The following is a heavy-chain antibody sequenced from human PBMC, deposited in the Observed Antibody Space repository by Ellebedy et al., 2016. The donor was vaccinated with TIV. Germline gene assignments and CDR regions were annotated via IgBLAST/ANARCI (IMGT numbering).Heavy chain of an antibody. CDR1: GYSFTSYW. CDR2: IYPGDSDT. V-gene: IGHV5-51*01. CDR3: ARLGIAAGQQYYFDY. J-gene: IGHJ4*02. D-gene: IGHD6-13*01. Sequence: GESLKISCKGSGYSFTSYWIGWVRQMPGKGLEWMGIIYPGDSDTRYSPSFQGQVTISADKSISTAYLQWSSLKASDTAMYYCARLGIAAGQQYYFDYWGQGTLVTVSS.